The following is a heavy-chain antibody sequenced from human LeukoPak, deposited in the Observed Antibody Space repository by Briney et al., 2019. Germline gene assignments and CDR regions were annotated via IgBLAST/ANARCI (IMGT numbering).Heavy chain of an antibody. CDR3: TKSHVGQLLGGWFDP. D-gene: IGHD2-2*01. V-gene: IGHV3-21*01. CDR1: GFTLSRYT. CDR2: ISSSSSYI. Sequence: GGSLRLSCAASGFTLSRYTMNWVRQAPGKGLEWVSSISSSSSYIYYADSVKGRFTISRDNAKKSLFLQMNSLRAADTAVYYCTKSHVGQLLGGWFDPWGQGTLVTVSS. J-gene: IGHJ5*02.